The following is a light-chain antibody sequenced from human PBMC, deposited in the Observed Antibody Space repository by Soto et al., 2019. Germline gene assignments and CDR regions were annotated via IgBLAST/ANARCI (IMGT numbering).Light chain of an antibody. Sequence: QSALTQPPSASGSPGQSVTISCTGTSSDVGGYNYVSWYQQHPGKAPKVMIYEVSKRPSGVPDRFSGSKSGNTASLTVSGLQAEDEADYYCSSYAGINNLGVFGGGTKVTVL. CDR1: SSDVGGYNY. CDR2: EVS. V-gene: IGLV2-8*01. J-gene: IGLJ2*01. CDR3: SSYAGINNLGV.